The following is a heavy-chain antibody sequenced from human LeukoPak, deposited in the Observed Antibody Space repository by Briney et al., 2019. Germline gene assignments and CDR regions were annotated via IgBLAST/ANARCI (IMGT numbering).Heavy chain of an antibody. CDR2: INWNGGSI. J-gene: IGHJ6*03. V-gene: IGHV3-20*04. Sequence: GGSLRLSCAASGFTFDDYGMSWVRQAPGKGLEWVSGINWNGGSIGYADSVKGRFTISRDNAKNSLYLQMNSLRAEDTALYYCARYGQLVTSYYYYMGVWGKGTTVTVSS. CDR1: GFTFDDYG. D-gene: IGHD6-6*01. CDR3: ARYGQLVTSYYYYMGV.